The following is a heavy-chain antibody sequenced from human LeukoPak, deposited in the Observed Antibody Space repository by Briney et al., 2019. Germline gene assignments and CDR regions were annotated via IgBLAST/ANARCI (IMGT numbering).Heavy chain of an antibody. D-gene: IGHD3-10*01. J-gene: IGHJ4*02. CDR1: GFTFSAFN. Sequence: PGGSLRLSCAASGFTFSAFNMNWVRQAPGKGLEWVSFITSGGSTILYADSVKGRFTISRDNVNNSLYLQMNSLRVEDTAVYYCARGRGAGDYWGQGTLVTVSS. V-gene: IGHV3-48*01. CDR2: ITSGGSTI. CDR3: ARGRGAGDY.